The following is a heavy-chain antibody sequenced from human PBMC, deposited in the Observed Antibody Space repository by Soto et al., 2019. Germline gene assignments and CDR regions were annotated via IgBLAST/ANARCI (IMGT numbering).Heavy chain of an antibody. CDR1: GGTFSSYA. V-gene: IGHV1-69*13. CDR2: IIPIFGTA. J-gene: IGHJ6*02. D-gene: IGHD3-22*01. Sequence: GASVKVSCKASGGTFSSYAISWVRQAPGQGLEWMGGIIPIFGTANYAQKFQGRVTITADESTSTAYMELSSLRSEDTAVYYCARDQGYYDCSGYWPHYGMDVWGQGTTVTVSS. CDR3: ARDQGYYDCSGYWPHYGMDV.